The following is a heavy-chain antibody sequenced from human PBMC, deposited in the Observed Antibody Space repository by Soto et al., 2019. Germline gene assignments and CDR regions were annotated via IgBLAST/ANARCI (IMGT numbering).Heavy chain of an antibody. CDR3: ARDQGLGIAANNWFDP. CDR1: GGTFSSYA. J-gene: IGHJ5*02. V-gene: IGHV1-69*13. Sequence: SVKVSCKASGGTFSSYAISWVRQAPGQGLEWMGGIIPIFGTANYAQKFQGRVTITADESTSTAYMELSSLRSEDTAVHYCARDQGLGIAANNWFDPWGQGTLVTVSS. CDR2: IIPIFGTA. D-gene: IGHD6-25*01.